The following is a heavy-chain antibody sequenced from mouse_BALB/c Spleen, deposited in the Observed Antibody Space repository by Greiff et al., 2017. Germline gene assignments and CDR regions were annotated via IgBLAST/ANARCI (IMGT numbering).Heavy chain of an antibody. CDR1: GFTFSSYA. V-gene: IGHV5-6-5*01. Sequence: EVKLVESGGGLVKPGGSLKLSCAASGFTFSSYAMSWVRQTPEKRLEWVASISSGGSTYYPDSVKGRFTISRDNARNILYLQMSSLRSEDTAMYYCARFGSHYFDYWGQGTTLTVSS. D-gene: IGHD2-2*01. J-gene: IGHJ2*01. CDR2: ISSGGST. CDR3: ARFGSHYFDY.